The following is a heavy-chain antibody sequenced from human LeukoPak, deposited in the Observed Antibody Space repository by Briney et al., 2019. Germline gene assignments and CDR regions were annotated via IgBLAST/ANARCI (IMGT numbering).Heavy chain of an antibody. V-gene: IGHV3-23*01. Sequence: GGSLRLSCGASGFTFNSHAVSWGRQAPGKGLEWVSAISGSGGGTYYADSVKGRFTISRDNSKNTLYLQMNSLRADDTAIYYCARDQAAAVPNWFDPWGQGTLVTVSS. CDR1: GFTFNSHA. J-gene: IGHJ5*02. CDR3: ARDQAAAVPNWFDP. D-gene: IGHD6-13*01. CDR2: ISGSGGGT.